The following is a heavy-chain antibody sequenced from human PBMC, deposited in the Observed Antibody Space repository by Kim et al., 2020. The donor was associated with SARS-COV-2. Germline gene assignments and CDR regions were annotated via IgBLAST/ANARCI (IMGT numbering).Heavy chain of an antibody. CDR2: INSDGATT. CDR1: GFTFSNYW. CDR3: ASLSRFSASAPDY. Sequence: GGSLRLSCVASGFTFSNYWMHWVRQAPGKGLVWVSRINSDGATTTYADSVKGRFTISRDNAKNTLYLQMNSLRAEDTALYYCASLSRFSASAPDYWGQGT. D-gene: IGHD2-2*01. J-gene: IGHJ4*02. V-gene: IGHV3-74*01.